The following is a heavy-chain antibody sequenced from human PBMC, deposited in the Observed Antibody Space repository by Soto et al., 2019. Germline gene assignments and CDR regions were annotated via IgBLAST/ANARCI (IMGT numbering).Heavy chain of an antibody. CDR1: GFTFSSYG. D-gene: IGHD4-17*01. V-gene: IGHV3-30*18. J-gene: IGHJ4*02. CDR2: ISYDGSEK. CDR3: AKGAVTTSLYYFDY. Sequence: QVQLVESGGGVVQPGRSLRLSCAASGFTFSSYGMHWVRQAPGKGLXWVAVISYDGSEKYYAVSVKGRFTISRDNSKNTLYLKMNSLRAEDTAVYYCAKGAVTTSLYYFDYWGQGTLVPVSS.